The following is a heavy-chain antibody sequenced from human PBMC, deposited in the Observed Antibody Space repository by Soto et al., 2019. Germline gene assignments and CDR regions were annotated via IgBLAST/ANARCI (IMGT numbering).Heavy chain of an antibody. CDR3: ARDYDSSGYPRYYFDY. D-gene: IGHD3-22*01. Sequence: ASVKVSCKASGYTFTSYYMHWVRQAPGQRLEWMGWINAGNGNAKYSQKFQGRVTITRDTSASTAYMELSSLRSEDTAVYYCARDYDSSGYPRYYFDYWGQGTLVTVSS. CDR1: GYTFTSYY. CDR2: INAGNGNA. J-gene: IGHJ4*02. V-gene: IGHV1-3*01.